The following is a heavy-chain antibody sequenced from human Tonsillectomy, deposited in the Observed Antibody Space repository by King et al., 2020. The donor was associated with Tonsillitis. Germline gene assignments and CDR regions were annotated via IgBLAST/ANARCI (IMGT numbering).Heavy chain of an antibody. Sequence: QLQESGPGLVKPSETLSLTCTVSGGSISSYYWSWIRQPAGKGLEWIGRIYTSGSTNYNPSLKSRVTMSVDTSKNQFSLKLGSVTAADTAVYYCARDDKNQLLYYYNGMDVWGQGTTVTVSS. CDR3: ARDDKNQLLYYYNGMDV. V-gene: IGHV4-4*07. CDR2: IYTSGST. CDR1: GGSISSYY. J-gene: IGHJ6*02. D-gene: IGHD2-2*01.